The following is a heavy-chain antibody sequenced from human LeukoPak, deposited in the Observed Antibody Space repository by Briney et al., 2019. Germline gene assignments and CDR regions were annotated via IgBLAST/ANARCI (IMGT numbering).Heavy chain of an antibody. V-gene: IGHV1-18*01. D-gene: IGHD4-17*01. CDR1: GYTFTSYP. CDR2: ITTYNGYT. CDR3: ARGYDDGDYVGDFDY. J-gene: IGHJ4*02. Sequence: ASVKVSCKASGYTFTSYPISWVRQAPGQGLEWMGWITTYNGYTKYAQKLQDRVTMTTDTPTTTAYMDLRGLRSDDTAVYYCARGYDDGDYVGDFDYWGQGTLVTVSS.